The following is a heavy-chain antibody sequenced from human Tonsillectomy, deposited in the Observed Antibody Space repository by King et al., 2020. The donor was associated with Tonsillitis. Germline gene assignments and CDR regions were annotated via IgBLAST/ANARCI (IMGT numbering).Heavy chain of an antibody. CDR2: ISGSGGDT. V-gene: IGHV3-23*04. CDR3: ARQVGYTYGPFDS. Sequence: VQLVESGGGLVQPGGSLRLSCAASSFIFSSFAMTWVRQAPGKGLECVSGISGSGGDTYYADSVKGRFTISRDNSRNTLYLQMNSLRADDTAVYYCARQVGYTYGPFDSWGQGSPVSVSS. J-gene: IGHJ4*02. D-gene: IGHD5-18*01. CDR1: SFIFSSFA.